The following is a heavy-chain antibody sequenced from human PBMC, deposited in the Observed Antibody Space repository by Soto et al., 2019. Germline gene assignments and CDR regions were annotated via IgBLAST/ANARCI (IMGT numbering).Heavy chain of an antibody. Sequence: SGPTLVNPTQTLTLTCTFSGFSLSTSGVGVAWIRQPPGKALEWLALIYWDDGKRYSPSLKTRLNITKDTSKKQVVLTLTNVDPLNTATYYSAHRPDHDLSTGYYPLDYSGQGSLVPVSS. D-gene: IGHD3-9*01. V-gene: IGHV2-5*02. CDR2: IYWDDGK. J-gene: IGHJ4*02. CDR3: AHRPDHDLSTGYYPLDY. CDR1: GFSLSTSGVG.